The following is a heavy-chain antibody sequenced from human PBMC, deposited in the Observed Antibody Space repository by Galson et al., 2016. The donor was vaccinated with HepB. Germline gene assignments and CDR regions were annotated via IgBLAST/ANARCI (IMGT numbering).Heavy chain of an antibody. CDR2: IYHTGSI. D-gene: IGHD2-2*01. Sequence: SETLSLTCNVSRGSISTYYWSWIRQSPGKGLEWIGYIYHTGSINSNPSLKSRVTISVDTSKNHFSLKLSSVTAADTAVYYCARGALHGRPSGQVLSKLYYYGMDVWGQGTTVTVSS. CDR1: RGSISTYY. J-gene: IGHJ6*02. V-gene: IGHV4-59*01. CDR3: ARGALHGRPSGQVLSKLYYYGMDV.